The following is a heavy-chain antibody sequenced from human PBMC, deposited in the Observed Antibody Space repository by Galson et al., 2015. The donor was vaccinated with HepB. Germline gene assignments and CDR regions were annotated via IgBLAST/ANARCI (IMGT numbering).Heavy chain of an antibody. D-gene: IGHD1-26*01. V-gene: IGHV4-39*01. CDR3: ARLVGEWEHRCFDY. Sequence: SEPLSLTCTVSGGSISSSSYYWGWIRQPPGKGLEWIGKIYYSGSTYYNPSLKSRVTISVDTSKNRFSLKLSSVTAADTAVYYCARLVGEWEHRCFDYWGQGTLVTVSS. CDR2: IYYSGST. CDR1: GGSISSSSYY. J-gene: IGHJ4*02.